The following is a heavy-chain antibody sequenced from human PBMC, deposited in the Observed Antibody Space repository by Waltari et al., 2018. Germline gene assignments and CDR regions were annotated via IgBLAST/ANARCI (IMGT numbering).Heavy chain of an antibody. CDR1: GFTFSSYA. CDR3: AKAPGSVWAPPY. Sequence: EVQLLESGGGLVQPGGSLRLSCAASGFTFSSYAMSWVRQAPGKGLEWVSVIYSGGSTYYADSEKGRFTISRDNSKNTLYLQMNSLRAEDTAVYYCAKAPGSVWAPPYWGQGTLVTVSS. D-gene: IGHD3-16*01. CDR2: IYSGGST. J-gene: IGHJ4*02. V-gene: IGHV3-23*03.